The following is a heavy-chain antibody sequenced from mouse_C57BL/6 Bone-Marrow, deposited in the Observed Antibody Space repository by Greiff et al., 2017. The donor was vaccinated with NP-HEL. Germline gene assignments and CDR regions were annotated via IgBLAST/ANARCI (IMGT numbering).Heavy chain of an antibody. Sequence: QVQLQQSGPELVKPGASVKLSCKASGYPFTSYDINWVKQRPGQGLAWIGWISPRDGSTTYNEKFKGTATLTVDTSSRTAYMELHSLTSEDSAVYFCARGTTVVSFGGQGTLVTVSA. J-gene: IGHJ3*01. CDR3: ARGTTVVSF. D-gene: IGHD1-1*01. V-gene: IGHV1-85*01. CDR2: ISPRDGST. CDR1: GYPFTSYD.